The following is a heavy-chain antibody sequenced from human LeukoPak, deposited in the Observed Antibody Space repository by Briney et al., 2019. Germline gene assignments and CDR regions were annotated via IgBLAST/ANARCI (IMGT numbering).Heavy chain of an antibody. Sequence: SSETLSLTCTVSGGSISSGSYYWSWIRQPAGKGLEWIGRIYTSGSTNYNPSLKSRVTISVDTSKNQFSLKLSSVTAADTAVYYCARTAYCGGDCFRGDAFDIWGQGTMVTVSS. D-gene: IGHD2-21*01. CDR2: IYTSGST. CDR3: ARTAYCGGDCFRGDAFDI. V-gene: IGHV4-61*02. CDR1: GGSISSGSYY. J-gene: IGHJ3*02.